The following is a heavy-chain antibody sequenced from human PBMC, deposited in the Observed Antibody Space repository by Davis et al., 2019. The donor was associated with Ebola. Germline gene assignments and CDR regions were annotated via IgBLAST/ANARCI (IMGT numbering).Heavy chain of an antibody. J-gene: IGHJ4*02. V-gene: IGHV3-33*01. CDR2: IWYDGSNK. D-gene: IGHD3-22*01. CDR1: GFTFSSYG. CDR3: ARDRSDYYDSSGYTDY. Sequence: PGGSLRLSCAASGFTFSSYGMHWVRQAPGKGLEWVAVIWYDGSNKYYADSVKGRFTISRDNSKNTLYLQMNSLRAEDTAVYYCARDRSDYYDSSGYTDYWGQGTLVTVSS.